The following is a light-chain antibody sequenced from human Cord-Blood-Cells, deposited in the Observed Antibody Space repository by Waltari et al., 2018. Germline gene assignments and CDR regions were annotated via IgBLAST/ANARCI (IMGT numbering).Light chain of an antibody. J-gene: IGKJ1*01. CDR2: WAS. CDR3: QQYYSTPRT. CDR1: QSVLYSSNNKNY. Sequence: DIVMTQSPDSLAVSLGARATITCKSSQSVLYSSNNKNYLAWYQQKPGQPPKLLIYWASTRESGVPDRFSGSGSGTDFTLTISSLQAEDVAVYYCQQYYSTPRTFGQGTKVESK. V-gene: IGKV4-1*01.